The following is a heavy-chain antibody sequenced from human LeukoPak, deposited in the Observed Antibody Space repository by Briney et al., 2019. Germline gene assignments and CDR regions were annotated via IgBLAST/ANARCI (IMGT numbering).Heavy chain of an antibody. CDR2: IYPGDSDT. D-gene: IGHD6-6*01. CDR1: GYSFTSYW. J-gene: IGHJ3*02. Sequence: ESLKISCKGSGYSFTSYWIGWVRQMPGKGLEWMGIIYPGDSDTRYSPSFQGQVTISADKSISTAYLQWSSLKASDTAMYYCARQRTGEYSSSSGAFDIWGQGTMVTVSS. V-gene: IGHV5-51*01. CDR3: ARQRTGEYSSSSGAFDI.